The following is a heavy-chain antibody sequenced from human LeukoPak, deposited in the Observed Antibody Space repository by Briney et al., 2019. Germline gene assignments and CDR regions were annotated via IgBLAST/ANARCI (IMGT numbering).Heavy chain of an antibody. Sequence: ASVKVSCKASGGTFSSYAISWVRQAPGQGLGWMGGIIPIFGTANYAQKFQGRVTITTDESTSTAYMELSSLRSEDTAVYYCARGDGYNYATGDYWGQGTLVTVSS. CDR2: IIPIFGTA. CDR1: GGTFSSYA. D-gene: IGHD5-24*01. V-gene: IGHV1-69*05. J-gene: IGHJ4*02. CDR3: ARGDGYNYATGDY.